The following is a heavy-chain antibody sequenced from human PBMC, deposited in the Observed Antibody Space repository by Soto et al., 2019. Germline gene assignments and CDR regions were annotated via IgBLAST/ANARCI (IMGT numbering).Heavy chain of an antibody. D-gene: IGHD2-2*01. CDR3: TTVPIVVVPAAMFGAEVYYGMDV. CDR1: GFTFSNAW. CDR2: IKTKSDGGTT. V-gene: IGHV3-15*07. Sequence: PGGSLRLSCAASGFTFSNAWMNWVRQAPXXGLEWVGXIKTKSDGGTTDSAAPVKGRFTISRDDSKNTLYLQMNSLKTEDTAVYYCTTVPIVVVPAAMFGAEVYYGMDVWGQGTTVTVSS. J-gene: IGHJ6*02.